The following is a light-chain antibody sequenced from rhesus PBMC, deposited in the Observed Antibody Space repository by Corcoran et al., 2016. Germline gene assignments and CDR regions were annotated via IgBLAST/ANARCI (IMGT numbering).Light chain of an antibody. CDR2: KAS. CDR1: QGISNN. Sequence: DIQMTQSPSSLSASVGDRVTITCRASQGISNNLAWYQQKPGKVPTLLIDKASTLKSGTPSRFSGSGSGTDFTLTLSSLQPEDFATYYCQHGYGILYSFGQGTKVEIK. J-gene: IGKJ2*01. V-gene: IGKV1-25*01. CDR3: QHGYGILYS.